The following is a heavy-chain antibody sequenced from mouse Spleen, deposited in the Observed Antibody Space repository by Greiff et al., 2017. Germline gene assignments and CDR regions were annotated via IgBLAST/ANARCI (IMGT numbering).Heavy chain of an antibody. V-gene: IGHV1-52*01. CDR1: GYTFTSYW. CDR3: ASRGSGYERGLDY. D-gene: IGHD3-1*01. CDR2: IDPSDSET. J-gene: IGHJ2*01. Sequence: QVQLQQPGAELVRPGSSVKLSCKASGYTFTSYWMHWVKQRPIQGLEWIGNIDPSDSETHYNQKFKDKATLTVDKSSSTAYMQLSSLTSEDSAVYYCASRGSGYERGLDYWGQGTTLTVSS.